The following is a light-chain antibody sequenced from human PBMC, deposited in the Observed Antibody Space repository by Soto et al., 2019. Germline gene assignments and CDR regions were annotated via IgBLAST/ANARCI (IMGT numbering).Light chain of an antibody. CDR1: QSVSSN. J-gene: IGKJ2*01. V-gene: IGKV3-15*01. Sequence: EIEMTQSPATLPMSPGERATLSCRASQSVSSNLAWYQQKPGQAPRLLIYGASTRAPGFPARFSGSGSGTEFTLTIRSLQSEDFAVYYCQKYYDWPSNTFGQGTKLEIK. CDR2: GAS. CDR3: QKYYDWPSNT.